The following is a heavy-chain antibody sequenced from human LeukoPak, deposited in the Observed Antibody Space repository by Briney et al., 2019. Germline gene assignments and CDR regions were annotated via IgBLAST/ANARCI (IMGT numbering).Heavy chain of an antibody. CDR3: AREGAAENFDY. V-gene: IGHV3-72*01. CDR2: TRNKANSYAT. Sequence: GGSLRLSCAASGFTFSDHYMDWVRQAPGKGLEWVGRTRNKANSYATEYAASVKGRFTISRDDSKNSLYLQMNSLKTEDTAVYYCAREGAAENFDYWGQGTLVTVSS. J-gene: IGHJ4*02. D-gene: IGHD2-15*01. CDR1: GFTFSDHY.